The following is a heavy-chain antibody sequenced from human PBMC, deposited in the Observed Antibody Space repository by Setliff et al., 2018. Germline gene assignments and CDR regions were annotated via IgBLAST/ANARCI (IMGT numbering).Heavy chain of an antibody. CDR2: IYTSGST. CDR3: ARLRGAFDY. J-gene: IGHJ4*02. CDR1: GGSISSGSYY. V-gene: IGHV4-61*09. Sequence: SETLSLTCTVSGGSISSGSYYWSWIRQPAGKGLEWIGHIYTSGSTNYNPSLKSRVTISVDTSKNQFSLKLSSVTAADTAVYYCARLRGAFDYWGQGTLVT. D-gene: IGHD3-16*01.